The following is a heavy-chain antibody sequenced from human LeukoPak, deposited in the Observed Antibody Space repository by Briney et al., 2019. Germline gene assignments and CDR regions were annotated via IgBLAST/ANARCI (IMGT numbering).Heavy chain of an antibody. CDR3: AKDRADVVVPAAWDLDY. Sequence: PGRSLRLSCAASGFTFSSYGMHWVRQAPGKGLEWVAVISYDGSNKYYADSVKGRFTISRDNSKNTLYLQMNSLRADDTAVYYCAKDRADVVVPAAWDLDYWGQGTLVTVSS. CDR2: ISYDGSNK. J-gene: IGHJ4*02. D-gene: IGHD2-2*01. V-gene: IGHV3-30*18. CDR1: GFTFSSYG.